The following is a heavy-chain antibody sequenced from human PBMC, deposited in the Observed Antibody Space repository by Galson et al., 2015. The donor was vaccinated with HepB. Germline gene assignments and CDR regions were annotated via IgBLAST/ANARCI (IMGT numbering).Heavy chain of an antibody. V-gene: IGHV1-18*01. CDR1: GYTFTSYG. J-gene: IGHJ6*02. CDR2: ISAYNGNT. D-gene: IGHD3-10*01. CDR3: ARDLQAGSITMVRGVIIHGYYGMDV. Sequence: SVKVSCKASGYTFTSYGISWVRQAPGQGLEWMGWISAYNGNTNYAQKLQGRVTMTTDTSTSTAYMELRSLRSDDTAVYYCARDLQAGSITMVRGVIIHGYYGMDVWGQGTTVTVSS.